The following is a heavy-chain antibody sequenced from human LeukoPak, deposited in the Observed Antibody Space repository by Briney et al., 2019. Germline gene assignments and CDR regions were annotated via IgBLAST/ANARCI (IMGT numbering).Heavy chain of an antibody. D-gene: IGHD5-12*01. V-gene: IGHV3-23*01. Sequence: GGSLRLSCAASGFTFSSYAMSWVRQAPGKGLEWVSAISGSGGSTYYADSVKGRFTISRDNSKNTPYLQMNSLRAEDTAVYYCAKVISGGYSGYDLYYFDYWGQGTLVTVSS. J-gene: IGHJ4*02. CDR3: AKVISGGYSGYDLYYFDY. CDR1: GFTFSSYA. CDR2: ISGSGGST.